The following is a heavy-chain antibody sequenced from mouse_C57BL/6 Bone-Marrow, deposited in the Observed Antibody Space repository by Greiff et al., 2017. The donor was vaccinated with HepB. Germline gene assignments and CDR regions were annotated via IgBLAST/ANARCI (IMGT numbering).Heavy chain of an antibody. V-gene: IGHV1-55*01. CDR3: ARRDYDAMDY. CDR1: GYTFTSYW. CDR2: INPGSGGT. Sequence: QVQLQQPGAELVKPGASVKMSCKASGYTFTSYWITWVKQRPGQGLEWIGVINPGSGGTNYNEKFKGKATLTADKSSSTAYMQLSSLTSEDSAVYFCARRDYDAMDYWGQGTSVTVSS. J-gene: IGHJ4*01.